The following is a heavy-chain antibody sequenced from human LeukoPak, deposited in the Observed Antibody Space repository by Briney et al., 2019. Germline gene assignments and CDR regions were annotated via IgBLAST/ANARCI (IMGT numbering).Heavy chain of an antibody. CDR1: GFPVSGYY. J-gene: IGHJ4*02. CDR2: IYSGGTT. D-gene: IGHD3-22*01. V-gene: IGHV3-53*01. Sequence: GGSLRLSCAASGFPVSGYYMSWVRQAPGKGLDWVSVIYSGGTTYDADSVKGRFTISRDESKNMLYLQMSSLRAEDTAIYYCARMLISSGYYVDYWGQGTLVTVSS. CDR3: ARMLISSGYYVDY.